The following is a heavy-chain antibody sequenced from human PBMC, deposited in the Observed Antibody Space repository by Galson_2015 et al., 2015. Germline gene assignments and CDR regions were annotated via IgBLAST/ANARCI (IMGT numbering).Heavy chain of an antibody. CDR1: GYTFTDYC. V-gene: IGHV1-2*06. CDR3: ATHVTNGISYYSYMDV. D-gene: IGHD3-9*01. J-gene: IGHJ6*03. CDR2: IHRDGSRT. Sequence: SVRVSCEASGYTFTDYCIHWVRQAPGKGLEWMGRIHRDGSRTNYAQNFQGRVTMTRDKSITTAYMELSSLRSDDMAVYYCATHVTNGISYYSYMDVWGKGTAVTVSS.